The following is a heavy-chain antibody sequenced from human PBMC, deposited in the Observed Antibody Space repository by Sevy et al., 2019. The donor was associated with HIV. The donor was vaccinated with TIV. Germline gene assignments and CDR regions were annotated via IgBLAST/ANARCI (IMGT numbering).Heavy chain of an antibody. D-gene: IGHD3-3*01. J-gene: IGHJ4*02. CDR3: ARPFTIFGVVFHWYYFDY. Sequence: GGSLRLSCAASGFTFSSYAMHWVRQAPGKGLEWVAVISYDGSNKYYADSVKGRFTISRDNSKNTLYLQMNSLRAEDTAVYYCARPFTIFGVVFHWYYFDYWGQGTLGTVSS. CDR1: GFTFSSYA. CDR2: ISYDGSNK. V-gene: IGHV3-30-3*01.